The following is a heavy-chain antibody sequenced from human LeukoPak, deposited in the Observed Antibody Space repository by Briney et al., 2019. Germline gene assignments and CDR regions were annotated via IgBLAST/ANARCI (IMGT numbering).Heavy chain of an antibody. CDR3: ARGRGPRFDY. J-gene: IGHJ4*02. V-gene: IGHV4-59*01. CDR2: IYYSGST. Sequence: SETLSLTCTVSGGSISSYYWSLIRQPPGKGLEWIGYIYYSGSTNYNPSLKSRVTISVDTSKNQFSLKLSSVTAADTAVYYCARGRGPRFDYWGQGTLVTVSS. CDR1: GGSISSYY.